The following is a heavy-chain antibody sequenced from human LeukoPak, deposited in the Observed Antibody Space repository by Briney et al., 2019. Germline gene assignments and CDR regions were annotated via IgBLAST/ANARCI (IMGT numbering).Heavy chain of an antibody. CDR1: GFTFTSNG. CDR3: AKTGSYWEFDY. Sequence: ASVKVSCKTSGFTFTSNGISWVRQAPAQGLEWMGWINAGHGNTKYSQKFQGRVTITRDTSASTAYMELSSLRSEDTAVYYCAKTGSYWEFDYWGQGTLVTVSS. D-gene: IGHD1-26*01. CDR2: INAGHGNT. J-gene: IGHJ4*02. V-gene: IGHV1-3*01.